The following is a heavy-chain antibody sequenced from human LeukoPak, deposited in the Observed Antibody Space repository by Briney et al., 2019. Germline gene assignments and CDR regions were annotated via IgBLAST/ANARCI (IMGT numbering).Heavy chain of an antibody. CDR3: TGGSGYDY. Sequence: GGSLKLSCAASGFTFSGSAMHWVRQASGKGLEWVGRIRSKANSYATAYAASVKGRFTISRDDSKDTAYLQMNSLKTEDTAVYYCTGGSGYDYWGQGTLVTVSS. J-gene: IGHJ4*02. V-gene: IGHV3-73*01. CDR1: GFTFSGSA. D-gene: IGHD3-22*01. CDR2: IRSKANSYAT.